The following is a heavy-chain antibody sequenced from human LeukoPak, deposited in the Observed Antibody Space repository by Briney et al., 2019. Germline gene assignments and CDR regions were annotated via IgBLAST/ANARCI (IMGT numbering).Heavy chain of an antibody. CDR3: ARSLSDLDY. Sequence: QPGGSLRLSCAASGFIFYSYAMSWVRQAPGKGLEWVSAISGSGGGTYYADSVKGRFTISRDNSKNTLYLQMNSLRAEDTALCYCARSLSDLDYWGQGTLVTVSS. J-gene: IGHJ4*02. V-gene: IGHV3-23*01. CDR1: GFIFYSYA. D-gene: IGHD3-3*02. CDR2: ISGSGGGT.